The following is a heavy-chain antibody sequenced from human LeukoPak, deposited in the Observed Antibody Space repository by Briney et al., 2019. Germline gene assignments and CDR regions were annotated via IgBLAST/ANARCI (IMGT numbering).Heavy chain of an antibody. CDR2: MKQDGSEK. Sequence: PGGSLRLSCAASGFTFSNYWMSWVRQAPGKGLEWVANMKQDGSEKYYVDSVKGRVTFSRDNAKNSLYLQMHSLRAEDTALYYCARGYFYGSGTYLSPYFDYWGQGTLVTVSS. J-gene: IGHJ4*02. CDR3: ARGYFYGSGTYLSPYFDY. D-gene: IGHD3-10*01. V-gene: IGHV3-7*01. CDR1: GFTFSNYW.